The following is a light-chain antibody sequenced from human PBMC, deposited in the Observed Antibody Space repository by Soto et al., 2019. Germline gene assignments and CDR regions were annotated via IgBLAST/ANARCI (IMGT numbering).Light chain of an antibody. CDR2: KAS. V-gene: IGKV1-5*03. J-gene: IGKJ1*01. CDR3: QHYNSYSEA. CDR1: QGIGSY. Sequence: QSPSFLSASVGDRVSITCRASQGIGSYLAWYQQKPGKAPKLLIYKASTLKSGVPSRFSGSGSGTEFTLTISSLQPDDFATYYCQHYNSYSEAFGQGTKVDIK.